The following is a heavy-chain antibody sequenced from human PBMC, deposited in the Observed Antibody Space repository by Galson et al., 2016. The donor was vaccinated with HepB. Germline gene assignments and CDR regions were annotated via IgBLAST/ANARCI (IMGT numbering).Heavy chain of an antibody. J-gene: IGHJ4*02. V-gene: IGHV3-53*01. D-gene: IGHD2-21*02. CDR1: GLSVSWNY. Sequence: SLRLSCAASGLSVSWNYISWVRQAPGKGLEWVAIIYRGGRTYFADSVKGRFTISTDTSKNTLYLQMNSLRAGDTAVYCCAGDSNDSPNLDYWGQGTLVTVSS. CDR3: AGDSNDSPNLDY. CDR2: IYRGGRT.